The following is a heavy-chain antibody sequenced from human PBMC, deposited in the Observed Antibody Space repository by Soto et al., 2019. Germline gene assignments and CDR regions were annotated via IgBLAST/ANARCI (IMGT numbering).Heavy chain of an antibody. CDR2: ISGSGGST. D-gene: IGHD3-10*01. CDR3: AKALWVRDRGVTSYYYYGMDV. CDR1: GFTFSSYA. Sequence: GSLRLSCAASGFTFSSYAMSWVRQAPGKGLEWVSAISGSGGSTYYADSVKGRFTISRDNSKNTLYLQMNSLRAEDTAVYYCAKALWVRDRGVTSYYYYGMDVWGQGTTVTVSS. J-gene: IGHJ6*02. V-gene: IGHV3-23*01.